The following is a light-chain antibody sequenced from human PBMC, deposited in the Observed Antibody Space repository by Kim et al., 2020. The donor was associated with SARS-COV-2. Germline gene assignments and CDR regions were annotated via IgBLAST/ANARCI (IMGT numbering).Light chain of an antibody. V-gene: IGKV3-11*01. Sequence: EIVLTQSPATLSLSPGERATLSCRASQSVSSYLAWYQQKPGQAPRLLIYDASNRATGIPARFSGSGSGTDFTLTIISLEPEDFAVYYCQQRSNWPPGGTFGGGTKVDIK. J-gene: IGKJ4*01. CDR3: QQRSNWPPGGT. CDR2: DAS. CDR1: QSVSSY.